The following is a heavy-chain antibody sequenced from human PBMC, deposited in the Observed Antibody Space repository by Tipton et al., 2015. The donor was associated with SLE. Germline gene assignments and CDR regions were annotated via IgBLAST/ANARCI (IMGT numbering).Heavy chain of an antibody. J-gene: IGHJ5*02. CDR3: ARDPLRDYGGQTAPES. CDR1: GYSISRGYY. CDR2: VYPGGTA. V-gene: IGHV4-38-2*02. D-gene: IGHD4-23*01. Sequence: LRLSCTVSGYSISRGYYWGWIRQPPGGGLEWLGSVYPGGTAYYNPPLKSRVTVSVDTAKNQFSLKLTSVTAADTAVYYCARDPLRDYGGQTAPESWGQGTLVTDSS.